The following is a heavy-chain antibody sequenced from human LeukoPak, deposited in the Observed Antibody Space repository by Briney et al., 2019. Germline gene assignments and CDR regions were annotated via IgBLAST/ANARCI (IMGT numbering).Heavy chain of an antibody. V-gene: IGHV3-21*01. D-gene: IGHD2-2*01. CDR2: ISDDSNYI. Sequence: GGSLRLSCAASGFIFDHYGMYWVRQAPGKRLEWVSSISDDSNYIYYADSVEGRFTISRDNAKNSLYLQMNSLRAEDTAVYYCANHLACGSTSCPPFDYWGQGTLVTVSS. CDR3: ANHLACGSTSCPPFDY. J-gene: IGHJ4*02. CDR1: GFIFDHYG.